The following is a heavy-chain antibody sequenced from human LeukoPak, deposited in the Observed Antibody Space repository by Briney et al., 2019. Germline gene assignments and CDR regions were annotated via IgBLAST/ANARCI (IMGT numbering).Heavy chain of an antibody. CDR3: ARESADWSSMLDY. D-gene: IGHD3-9*01. CDR1: GFTFGRYS. V-gene: IGHV3-21*01. Sequence: GGSLRLSCAASGFTFGRYSMNWVRQAPGQGLEWVSSISSRSSHKSYADSVKGRFTVSRDNAKNSLHLQMSSLTVDDTAVYYCARESADWSSMLDYWGQGSLVTVSS. J-gene: IGHJ4*02. CDR2: ISSRSSHK.